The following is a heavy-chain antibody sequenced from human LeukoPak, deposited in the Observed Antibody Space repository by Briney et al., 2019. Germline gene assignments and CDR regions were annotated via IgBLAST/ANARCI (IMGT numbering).Heavy chain of an antibody. V-gene: IGHV3-11*04. Sequence: AGGSLTLSCAASGFTFSDYYMSWIRQAPGKGLEWVSYISSSSGTIYYADSVKGRFTISRDNAKNSLYLQMNSVRAEDTAVYYCARDRSGDDDFWGGYYTNYLDPWGQGTLVTVSS. J-gene: IGHJ5*02. D-gene: IGHD3-3*01. CDR1: GFTFSDYY. CDR2: ISSSSGTI. CDR3: ARDRSGDDDFWGGYYTNYLDP.